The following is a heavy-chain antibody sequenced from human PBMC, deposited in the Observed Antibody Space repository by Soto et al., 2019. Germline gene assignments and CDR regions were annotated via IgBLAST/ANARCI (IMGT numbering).Heavy chain of an antibody. J-gene: IGHJ4*02. D-gene: IGHD2-15*01. CDR2: IKSKTDGGTT. V-gene: IGHV3-15*01. CDR3: TTLIVAVVAAQY. CDR1: VFTFSNAW. Sequence: VGSVRLSCAASVFTFSNAWMSWVRHSPGKGLEWVGRIKSKTDGGTTDYAAPVKGRFTISRDDSKNTLYLQMNSLKTEDTAVYYCTTLIVAVVAAQYWGQGTLVTVSS.